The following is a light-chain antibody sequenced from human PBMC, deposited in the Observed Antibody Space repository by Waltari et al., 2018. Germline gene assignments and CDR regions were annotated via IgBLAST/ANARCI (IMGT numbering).Light chain of an antibody. CDR1: QSVSIY. Sequence: DIQMTQSPSSLSASVGDRVTITCRASQSVSIYVNWYQQKVGEAPKLLIHAASSLHSGVPSRFSGSGSGTEFTLAINNLQPDEFATYYCQQSYGSAEGAFGPGTKLEI. V-gene: IGKV1-39*01. CDR3: QQSYGSAEGA. J-gene: IGKJ2*01. CDR2: AAS.